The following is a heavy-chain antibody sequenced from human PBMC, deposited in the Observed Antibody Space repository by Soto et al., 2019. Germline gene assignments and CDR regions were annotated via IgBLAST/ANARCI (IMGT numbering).Heavy chain of an antibody. J-gene: IGHJ4*02. CDR1: GGSISSGGYS. CDR2: IYHSGSI. V-gene: IGHV4-30-2*01. CDR3: ARGPPLH. Sequence: PSETLSLTCAVSGGSISSGGYSWSWIRQPPGKGLEWIGYIYHSGSIYYNPSLKSRVTISVDRSKNQFSLKLSSVTAADTALYYCARGPPLHCGQRTLDPVSS.